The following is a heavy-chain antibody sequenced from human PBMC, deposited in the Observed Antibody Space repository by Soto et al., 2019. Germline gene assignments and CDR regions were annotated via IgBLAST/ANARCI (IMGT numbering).Heavy chain of an antibody. CDR3: ARSGYYYGSGSGPIYYFDY. CDR1: GYTFTSYG. J-gene: IGHJ4*02. D-gene: IGHD3-10*01. Sequence: ASVKVSCKASGYTFTSYGISWVRQAPGQGLEWMGWISAYNGNTNYAQKLQGRVTMTTDTSTSTAYMELRSLRSDDTAVYYCARSGYYYGSGSGPIYYFDYWGQGTLVTVSS. V-gene: IGHV1-18*01. CDR2: ISAYNGNT.